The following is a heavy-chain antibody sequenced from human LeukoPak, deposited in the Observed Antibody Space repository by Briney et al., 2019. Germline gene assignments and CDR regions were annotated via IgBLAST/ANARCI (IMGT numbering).Heavy chain of an antibody. J-gene: IGHJ6*02. D-gene: IGHD6-13*01. CDR2: INPNSGGT. CDR1: GYTFTGYY. V-gene: IGHV1-2*02. CDR3: ARGFSIAAAGTWFNYYYYYGMDV. Sequence: ASVKVSCKASGYTFTGYYMHWVRQAPGQGLEWMGWINPNSGGTNYAQKFQGRFTITRDTSISTAYMELSRLRSDDTAVYYCARGFSIAAAGTWFNYYYYYGMDVWGQGTTVTVSS.